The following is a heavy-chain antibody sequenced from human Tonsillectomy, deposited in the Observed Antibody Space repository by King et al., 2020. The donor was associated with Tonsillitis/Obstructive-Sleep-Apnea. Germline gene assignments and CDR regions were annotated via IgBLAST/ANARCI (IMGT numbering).Heavy chain of an antibody. J-gene: IGHJ4*02. V-gene: IGHV3-11*05. Sequence: VQLVESGGGLVKPGGSLRLSCAASGVTFSDYYMSWIRQAPGKGLEWVSYISSSSSYINYADSVKGRFTISRENAKNSLYLQMNRLRAEDTAVYYCASQEGPPMVQGVIPYYWGQGTLVTVSS. D-gene: IGHD3-10*01. CDR3: ASQEGPPMVQGVIPYY. CDR1: GVTFSDYY. CDR2: ISSSSSYI.